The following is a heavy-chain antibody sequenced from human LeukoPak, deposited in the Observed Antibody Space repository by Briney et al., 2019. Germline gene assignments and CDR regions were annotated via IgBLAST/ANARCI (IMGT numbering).Heavy chain of an antibody. V-gene: IGHV1-2*02. Sequence: ASVKVSCKASGGTFTSYYMHWVRQAPGQGLEWMGYIYPNSGATKYAQKFQGRVTMTRDTSISTAYMELSGLRSDDTAVYYCGTLLSNGPFDYWGQGSLVTVSS. CDR3: GTLLSNGPFDY. CDR2: IYPNSGAT. J-gene: IGHJ4*02. CDR1: GGTFTSYY.